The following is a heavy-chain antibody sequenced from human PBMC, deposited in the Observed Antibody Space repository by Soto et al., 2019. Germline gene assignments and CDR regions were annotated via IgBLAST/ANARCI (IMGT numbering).Heavy chain of an antibody. D-gene: IGHD6-19*01. J-gene: IGHJ4*02. Sequence: QVQLQESGPGLVKPSGTLSLACAVSGVSITSTKWWSWVRQPPGRGLEWIGEIYHGGDTNYNPSLKGRVTMSVDRSKNQFSLRLTSVTAADTAVYYCASTDDGWPTLEAYWGQGTLVTVSS. CDR3: ASTDDGWPTLEAY. CDR2: IYHGGDT. CDR1: GVSITSTKW. V-gene: IGHV4-4*02.